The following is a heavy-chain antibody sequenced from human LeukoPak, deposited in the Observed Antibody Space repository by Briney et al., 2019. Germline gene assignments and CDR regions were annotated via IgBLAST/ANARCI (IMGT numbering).Heavy chain of an antibody. J-gene: IGHJ4*02. D-gene: IGHD4-23*01. Sequence: QPGGSLRLSCAASGSTFRTYEMSWVRQAPGKGLEWVSYISGTSSIIHYADSVKGRFTISRDNAKNSLYLQMNSLRAEDTAVYYCARDLNYGNSNPYYFDYWGPGTLVTVSS. V-gene: IGHV3-48*03. CDR3: ARDLNYGNSNPYYFDY. CDR1: GSTFRTYE. CDR2: ISGTSSII.